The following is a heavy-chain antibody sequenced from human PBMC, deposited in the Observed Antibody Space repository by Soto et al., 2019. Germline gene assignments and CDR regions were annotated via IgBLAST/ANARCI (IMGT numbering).Heavy chain of an antibody. CDR1: GFTFSSYA. J-gene: IGHJ6*02. D-gene: IGHD2-2*01. CDR2: ISYDGSNK. V-gene: IGHV3-30-3*01. CDR3: ASCSSTSCYLRWFSCGMDV. Sequence: QVQLVESGGGVVQPGRSLRLSCAASGFTFSSYAMHWVRQAPGKGLEWVAVISYDGSNKYYADSVKGRFTISRVTSKNSLYLQMNGLRAGDTAVYYCASCSSTSCYLRWFSCGMDVWGQGTTVTVSS.